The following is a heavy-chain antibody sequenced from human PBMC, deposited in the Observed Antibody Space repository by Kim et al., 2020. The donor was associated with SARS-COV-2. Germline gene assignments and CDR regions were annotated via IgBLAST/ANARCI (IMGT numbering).Heavy chain of an antibody. D-gene: IGHD4-17*01. CDR3: AKETTVISGGYYYYYYGMDV. V-gene: IGHV3-23*01. J-gene: IGHJ6*02. Sequence: GRLTISRDNSKNTRYLQMNSLRAEDTAVYYCAKETTVISGGYYYYYYGMDVWGQGTTVTVSS.